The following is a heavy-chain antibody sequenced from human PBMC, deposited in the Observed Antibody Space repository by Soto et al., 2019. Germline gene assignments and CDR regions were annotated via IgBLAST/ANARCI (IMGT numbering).Heavy chain of an antibody. J-gene: IGHJ4*02. D-gene: IGHD5-18*01. V-gene: IGHV3-23*01. CDR1: GFTFSSYA. CDR2: ISGSGGST. Sequence: EVQLLESGGGLVQPGGSLRLSCAASGFTFSSYAMSWVRQAPGKGLEWVSAISGSGGSTYYADSVKGRFTISRDNSKNTLYLQMNSLRAEDTAVYYCATSLLGYSYGYDYWGQGTLVTVSS. CDR3: ATSLLGYSYGYDY.